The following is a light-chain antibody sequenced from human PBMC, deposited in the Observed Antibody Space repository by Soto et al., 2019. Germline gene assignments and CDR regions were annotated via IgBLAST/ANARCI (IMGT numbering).Light chain of an antibody. Sequence: DIQITHSPWTLSASVGERLTITFLASQSINNWLAWFQQKPGKAPKLLIYDASSLKSGVPSRFSGSRSGTAFSLTISSLQPDDFATYYCQKYDTYPLTCGGGNKVAIK. CDR1: QSINNW. J-gene: IGKJ4*01. V-gene: IGKV1-5*01. CDR2: DAS. CDR3: QKYDTYPLT.